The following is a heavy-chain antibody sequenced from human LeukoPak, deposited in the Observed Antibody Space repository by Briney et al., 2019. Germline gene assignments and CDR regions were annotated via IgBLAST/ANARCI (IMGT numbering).Heavy chain of an antibody. CDR3: ARGPRRDYYYYGMDV. CDR1: GGSISSGGYS. CDR2: IYHSGST. V-gene: IGHV4-30-2*01. J-gene: IGHJ6*02. Sequence: SETLSLTCAVSGGSISSGGYSWSWIRQPPGKGLEWIGYIYHSGSTYYNPSLKSRVTISVDRSKNQFSLKLSSVTAADTAVYYCARGPRRDYYYYGMDVWGQGTTVTVSS.